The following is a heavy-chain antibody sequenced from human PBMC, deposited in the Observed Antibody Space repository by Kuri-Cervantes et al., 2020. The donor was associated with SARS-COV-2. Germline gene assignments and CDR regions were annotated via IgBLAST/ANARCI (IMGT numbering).Heavy chain of an antibody. V-gene: IGHV3-49*04. Sequence: GGSLRLSCTASGFTFGDYAMSWVRQAPGKGLEWVGFIRSKAYGGTTEYAASVKGRFTISRDDSKSIAYLRMNSLKTEDTAVYYCTWTDSSGYYFDFDYWGQGTLVTVSS. CDR3: TWTDSSGYYFDFDY. CDR1: GFTFGDYA. D-gene: IGHD3-22*01. J-gene: IGHJ4*02. CDR2: IRSKAYGGTT.